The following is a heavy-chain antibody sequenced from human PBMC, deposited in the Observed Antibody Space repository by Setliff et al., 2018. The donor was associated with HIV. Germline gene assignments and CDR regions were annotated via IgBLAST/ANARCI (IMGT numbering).Heavy chain of an antibody. Sequence: PSETLSLTCTVSGGSISNYYWSWIRQPPGKGLEWIGYIYPIGSPDFPSGNTVYNPSFRSRVTLSLDTSKNQFSLKLTSVTAADAAVYYCARATALPAQLWNNDAFDIWGQGTMVTVSS. V-gene: IGHV4-4*08. J-gene: IGHJ3*02. CDR1: GGSISNYY. D-gene: IGHD5-18*01. CDR2: IYPIGSPDFPSGNT. CDR3: ARATALPAQLWNNDAFDI.